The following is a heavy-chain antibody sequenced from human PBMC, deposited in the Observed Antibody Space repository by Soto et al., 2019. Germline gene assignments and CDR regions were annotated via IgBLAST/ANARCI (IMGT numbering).Heavy chain of an antibody. CDR3: AKGYCSSTSCSFDY. CDR1: GFTFTNFA. D-gene: IGHD2-2*01. V-gene: IGHV3-23*01. CDR2: ISGTGDTT. J-gene: IGHJ4*02. Sequence: GGSLRLSCAASGFTFTNFAVNWVRQAPGKGLEWVSVISGTGDTTYNADSVKGRFTISRDNSMNTAFLQMNSLRAEDTALYYCAKGYCSSTSCSFDYWGQGTLVTVSS.